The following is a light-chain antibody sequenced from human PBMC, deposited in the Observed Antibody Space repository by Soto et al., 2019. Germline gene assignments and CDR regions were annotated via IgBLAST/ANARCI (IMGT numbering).Light chain of an antibody. CDR2: EVV. CDR1: KNDVGFYDF. V-gene: IGLV2-8*01. CDR3: KSYEGSNTYV. J-gene: IGLJ1*01. Sequence: QSVLTQPPSASGSPGQSVTISCTGTKNDVGFYDFVSWYQHHPGKAPRLIIYEVVQRPSGVPDRFSGSKSGNTASLTVSGLQAADEADYFCKSYEGSNTYVFGSGTKVTV.